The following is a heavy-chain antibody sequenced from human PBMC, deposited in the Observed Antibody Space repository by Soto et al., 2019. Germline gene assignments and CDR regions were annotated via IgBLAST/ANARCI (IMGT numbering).Heavy chain of an antibody. V-gene: IGHV4-34*01. CDR1: GGSFSGYY. J-gene: IGHJ6*02. CDR2: INHGGST. CDR3: ARDRPDYDILTQPRTSYGMDV. D-gene: IGHD3-9*01. Sequence: QVQLQQWGAGLLKPSETLSLTCAVYGGSFSGYYWCWIRQPPGKGLEWIGEINHGGSTNYNPSLRSRVTISVDTSKNQSSLKLSSVTAADTAVYYCARDRPDYDILTQPRTSYGMDVWGQGTTVTVSS.